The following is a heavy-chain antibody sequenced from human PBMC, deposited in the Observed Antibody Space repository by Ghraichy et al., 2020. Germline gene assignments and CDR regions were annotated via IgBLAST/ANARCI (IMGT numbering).Heavy chain of an antibody. CDR3: ASITRAGPFDF. CDR1: GATLSDYY. J-gene: IGHJ5*01. V-gene: IGHV4-34*08. Sequence: SETLSLTCDVSGATLSDYYFTWIRQPPGKGLEWIGEIDHRGGTDYNPSLQSRVSISLDTRQNQLSLKLRSVTAAATSVYYCASITRAGPFDFWGHGSLVTVSS. CDR2: IDHRGGT.